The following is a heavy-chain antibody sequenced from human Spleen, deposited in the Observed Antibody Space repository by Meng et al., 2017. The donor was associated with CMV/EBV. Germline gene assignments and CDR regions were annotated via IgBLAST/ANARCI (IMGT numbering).Heavy chain of an antibody. CDR3: ARGSSYCSSTSCYLEPVDY. D-gene: IGHD2-2*01. J-gene: IGHJ4*02. V-gene: IGHV4-39*07. CDR2: IYYSGST. CDR1: GGSISSSSYY. Sequence: SETLSLTCTVSGGSISSSSYYWGWIRHPPGKGLEWIGSIYYSGSTYYNPSLKSRVTISVDTSKNQFSLKLSSVTAADTAVYYCARGSSYCSSTSCYLEPVDYWGQGTLVTVSS.